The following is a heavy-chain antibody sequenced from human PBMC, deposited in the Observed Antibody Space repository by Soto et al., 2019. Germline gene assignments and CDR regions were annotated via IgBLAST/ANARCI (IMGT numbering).Heavy chain of an antibody. Sequence: GGSLRLSCAASGFSFSSYSMNWVRQAPGKGLEWISYISSSKTYIWYADSVKGRFTISRDNAKNSLSLQMNSLRDEDTAVYYCVRDSGWAFDIWGLGTMLTVSS. D-gene: IGHD6-19*01. CDR1: GFSFSSYS. CDR2: ISSSKTYI. J-gene: IGHJ3*02. CDR3: VRDSGWAFDI. V-gene: IGHV3-48*02.